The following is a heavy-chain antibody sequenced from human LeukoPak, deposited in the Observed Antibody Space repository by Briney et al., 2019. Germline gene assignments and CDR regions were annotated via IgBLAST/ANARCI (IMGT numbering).Heavy chain of an antibody. D-gene: IGHD5-18*01. Sequence: GGSLRLSCAASGFTFSSYEMNWVRQAPGKGLEWVSYSRSSGDARYYADSVKGRFTISRDKAKNSLYLQMNSLRAEDTAVYYCARGIQYLNYFDYWGQGTPVTVSS. J-gene: IGHJ4*02. V-gene: IGHV3-48*03. CDR3: ARGIQYLNYFDY. CDR2: SRSSGDAR. CDR1: GFTFSSYE.